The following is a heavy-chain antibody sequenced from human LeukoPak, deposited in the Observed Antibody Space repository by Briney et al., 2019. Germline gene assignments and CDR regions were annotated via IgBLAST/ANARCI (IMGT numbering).Heavy chain of an antibody. J-gene: IGHJ4*02. Sequence: GGSLRLSCAASGFTFSSYGMHWVRQAPGKGLEWVAYIRYDGSNKYYADSVKGRFTISRDNSKNTLYLQMNSLRAEDTAVYYCAKDHPPYQLLYRELDYWGQGTLVTVSS. CDR2: IRYDGSNK. D-gene: IGHD2-2*02. V-gene: IGHV3-30*02. CDR1: GFTFSSYG. CDR3: AKDHPPYQLLYRELDY.